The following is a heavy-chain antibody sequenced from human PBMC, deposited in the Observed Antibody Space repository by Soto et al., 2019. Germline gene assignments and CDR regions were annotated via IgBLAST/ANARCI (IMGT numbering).Heavy chain of an antibody. CDR1: GFTFSSYD. V-gene: IGHV3-13*04. J-gene: IGHJ4*02. CDR3: ARAIGTTLFDY. D-gene: IGHD1-1*01. Sequence: EVQLVESGGGLVQPGGSLRLSCSASGFTFSSYDMHWVRQGPGKGLECVSAVGTAGDTNYAGSVKSRFTISRENAKHSLYLQMNSLRAGDTAIYFCARAIGTTLFDYWGQGTLVTVSS. CDR2: VGTAGDT.